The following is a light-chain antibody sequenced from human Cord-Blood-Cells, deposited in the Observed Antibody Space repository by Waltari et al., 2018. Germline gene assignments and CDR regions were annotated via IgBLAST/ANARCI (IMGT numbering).Light chain of an antibody. J-gene: IGLJ2*01. Sequence: QSALTQPASVSGSPGQSITISCPGTSSDFGRYNLFSWYQQHPGKAPKLMIYEGSKRPSGVSNRFSGSKSGNTASLTISGLQAEDEADYYCCSYAGSGVVFGGGTKLTVL. CDR2: EGS. V-gene: IGLV2-23*01. CDR3: CSYAGSGVV. CDR1: SSDFGRYNL.